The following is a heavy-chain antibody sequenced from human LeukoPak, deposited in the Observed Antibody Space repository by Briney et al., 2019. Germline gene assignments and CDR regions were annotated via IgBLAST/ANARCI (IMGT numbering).Heavy chain of an antibody. D-gene: IGHD3-3*01. CDR3: ARQDFWSGAFDS. V-gene: IGHV3-7*01. CDR1: GFIFSDYW. J-gene: IGHJ5*01. Sequence: GGSLRLSCAASGFIFSDYWMSWVSQAPGKRLEWVANINQDGGEKYYVDSVKGRFTISRDNAKNSLYLQMHSLRAEDTAVYYCARQDFWSGAFDSWGQGTLVTVSS. CDR2: INQDGGEK.